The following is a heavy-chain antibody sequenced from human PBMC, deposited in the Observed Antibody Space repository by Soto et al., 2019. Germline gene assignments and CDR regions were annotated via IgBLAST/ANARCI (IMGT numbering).Heavy chain of an antibody. J-gene: IGHJ3*02. CDR2: INHSGST. CDR1: GGSISSGDYY. CDR3: AITTRPLWFGEKDPETAFDI. D-gene: IGHD3-10*01. V-gene: IGHV4-39*07. Sequence: PSETLSLTCTVSGGSISSGDYYWSWIRQPPGKGLEWIGEINHSGSTNYNPSLKSRVTISVDTSKNQFSLKLSSVTAADTAVYYCAITTRPLWFGEKDPETAFDIWGQGTMVTVSS.